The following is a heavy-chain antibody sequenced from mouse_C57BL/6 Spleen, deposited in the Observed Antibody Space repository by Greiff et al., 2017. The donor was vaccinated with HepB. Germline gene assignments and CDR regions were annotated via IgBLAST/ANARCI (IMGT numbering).Heavy chain of an antibody. D-gene: IGHD2-3*01. Sequence: ESGPGLVKPSQSLSLTCSVTGYSITSGYYWNWIRQFPGNKLEWMGYISYDGSNNYNPSLKNRISITRDTSKNQFFLKLNSVTTEDTATYYCARRDGLYAMDYWGQGTSVTVSS. J-gene: IGHJ4*01. CDR1: GYSITSGYY. CDR2: ISYDGSN. V-gene: IGHV3-6*01. CDR3: ARRDGLYAMDY.